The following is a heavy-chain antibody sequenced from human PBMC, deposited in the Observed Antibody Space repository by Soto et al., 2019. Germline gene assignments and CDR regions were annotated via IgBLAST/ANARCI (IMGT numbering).Heavy chain of an antibody. CDR3: ARDRSGDCSGGSCYTDY. Sequence: QVQLQESGPGLVKPSGTLSLTCAVSGGSISSSNWWSWVRQPPGKGLEWIGEIYHSGSTNYNPSLKSRVTISVDKSKNQFSLKLRSVTAADTAVYYCARDRSGDCSGGSCYTDYWGQGTLVTVSS. V-gene: IGHV4-4*02. CDR1: GGSISSSNW. CDR2: IYHSGST. J-gene: IGHJ4*02. D-gene: IGHD2-15*01.